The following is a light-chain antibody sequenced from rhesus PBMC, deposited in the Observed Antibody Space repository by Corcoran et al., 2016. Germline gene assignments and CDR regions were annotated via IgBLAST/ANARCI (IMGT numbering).Light chain of an antibody. CDR3: SSYAGSNTYI. V-gene: IGLV2-32*02. Sequence: QAALTQPRSESGSPGQSVTISCPGTSSNIGGYNYVSWYQQHPDTAPKLLIYEVSKRPSGVSDRFSGSKSGNTASLTISGLQAEDEADYYCSSYAGSNTYIFGAGTRLTVL. CDR2: EVS. J-gene: IGLJ1*01. CDR1: SSNIGGYNY.